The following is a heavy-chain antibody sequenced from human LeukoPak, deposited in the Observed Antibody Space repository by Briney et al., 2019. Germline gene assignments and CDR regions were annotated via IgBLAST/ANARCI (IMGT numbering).Heavy chain of an antibody. CDR3: AKGDETGDFDY. CDR2: ISSSSSTI. D-gene: IGHD6-6*01. CDR1: GFTFSSYS. V-gene: IGHV3-48*01. J-gene: IGHJ4*02. Sequence: PGGSLRLSCAASGFTFSSYSMNWVRQAPGKGLEWVSYISSSSSTIYYADSVKGRFTISRDNSKNTLYLQMNSLRAEDTAVYYCAKGDETGDFDYWGQGTLVTVSS.